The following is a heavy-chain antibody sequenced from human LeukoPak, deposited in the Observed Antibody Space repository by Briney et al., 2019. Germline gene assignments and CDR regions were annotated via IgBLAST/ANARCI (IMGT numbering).Heavy chain of an antibody. Sequence: SETLSLTCTVSGGSISSYYWSWIRQPPGKGLEWIGYIYYSGSTNYNPSLKSRVTISVDTSKNQFSLKLSSVTAADTAVYYCARIPVVVPAAPFDYYYYGMGVWGQGTTATVSS. D-gene: IGHD2-2*01. V-gene: IGHV4-59*01. CDR2: IYYSGST. CDR1: GGSISSYY. CDR3: ARIPVVVPAAPFDYYYYGMGV. J-gene: IGHJ6*02.